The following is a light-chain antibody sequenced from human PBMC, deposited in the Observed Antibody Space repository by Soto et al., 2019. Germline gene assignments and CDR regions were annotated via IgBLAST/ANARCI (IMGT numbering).Light chain of an antibody. CDR2: EDN. J-gene: IGLJ3*02. CDR3: QSYDSSNQGV. Sequence: VSESPGKTVTISCTRSSGSIASNYVQWYQQRPGSAPTTVIYEDNQRPSGVPDRFSGSIDSSSNSASLTISGLKTEDEADYYCQSYDSSNQGVFGGGTQLTVL. V-gene: IGLV6-57*03. CDR1: SGSIASNY.